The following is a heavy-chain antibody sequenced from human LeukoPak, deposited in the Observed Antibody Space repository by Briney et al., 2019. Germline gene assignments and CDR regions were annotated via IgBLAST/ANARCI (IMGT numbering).Heavy chain of an antibody. J-gene: IGHJ3*02. Sequence: PSETLSLTCTVSGGSISSYYWSWIRQPPGKGLEWIGYIYYSGSTNYNPSLKSRVTISVDTSKNQFSLKLSSVTAADTAVYYCARGSARYNWNRDDAFDIWGQGTMVTVSS. D-gene: IGHD1-20*01. CDR2: IYYSGST. V-gene: IGHV4-59*01. CDR3: ARGSARYNWNRDDAFDI. CDR1: GGSISSYY.